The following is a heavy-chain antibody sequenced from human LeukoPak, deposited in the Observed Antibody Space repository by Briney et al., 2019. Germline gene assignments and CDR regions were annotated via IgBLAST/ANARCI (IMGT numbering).Heavy chain of an antibody. CDR2: ISSRGAPI. D-gene: IGHD4-23*01. CDR3: ARDLIPPTVVTRWFDP. V-gene: IGHV3-11*01. CDR1: GFTFSDYY. J-gene: IGHJ5*02. Sequence: GGSLRLSCAASGFTFSDYYMSWIRQAPGKGLEWVSYISSRGAPIYYADSVKGRFTISRDNAKNSVYLQMNTLRAEDTAVYYCARDLIPPTVVTRWFDPWGQGTLVTVSS.